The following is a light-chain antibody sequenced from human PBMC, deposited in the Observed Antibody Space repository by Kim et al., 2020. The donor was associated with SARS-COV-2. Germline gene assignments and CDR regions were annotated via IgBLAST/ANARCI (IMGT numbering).Light chain of an antibody. CDR2: YDS. CDR3: QVWDSSSDHVV. CDR1: NIGSTS. J-gene: IGLJ2*01. Sequence: APGRTARITCGGNNIGSTSVHWYQQKPGQAPVLVIYYDSDRPSGIPERFSGSNSGNTATLTISRVEAGDEADYYCQVWDSSSDHVVFGGGTQLTVL. V-gene: IGLV3-21*04.